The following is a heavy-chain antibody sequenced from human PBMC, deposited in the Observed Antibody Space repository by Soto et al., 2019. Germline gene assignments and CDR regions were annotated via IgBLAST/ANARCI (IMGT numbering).Heavy chain of an antibody. D-gene: IGHD2-2*02. J-gene: IGHJ6*02. Sequence: GASVKVSCKASGYTFTSYGISWVRQAPGQGLEWMGWISAYNGNTNYAQKLQGRVTMTTDTSTSTAYMELRSLRSDDTAVYYCARVMGVAPAAIRWEDYYYYGMDVWGQGTTVTVSS. CDR1: GYTFTSYG. V-gene: IGHV1-18*04. CDR3: ARVMGVAPAAIRWEDYYYYGMDV. CDR2: ISAYNGNT.